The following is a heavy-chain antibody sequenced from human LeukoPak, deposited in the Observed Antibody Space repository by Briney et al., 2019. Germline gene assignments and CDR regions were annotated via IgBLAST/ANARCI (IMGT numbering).Heavy chain of an antibody. CDR1: GFTFSSYG. CDR2: IWYDGSGK. D-gene: IGHD2-2*01. CDR3: ATDSTYGY. J-gene: IGHJ4*02. Sequence: GRPLRLSCAASGFTFSSYGMHWVRQAPGKGLEWVAVIWYDGSGKYYADSVKGRFTISRDNSKNTLYLQMNSLRAEDTAVYYCATDSTYGYWGQGTLVTVSS. V-gene: IGHV3-33*01.